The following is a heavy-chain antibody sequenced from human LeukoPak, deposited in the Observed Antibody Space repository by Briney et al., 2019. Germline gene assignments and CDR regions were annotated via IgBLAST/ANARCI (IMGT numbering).Heavy chain of an antibody. J-gene: IGHJ5*02. V-gene: IGHV4-39*01. Sequence: KPSVTLSLTCTVSGGSISSSGYYWGWIRQPPGKGLEWIASIYYSGSTYYNPSLKSRVTISVDTSKNQLSLKLSSLTAADTAVYYCARHEYSGSYYGLSWFDPWGQGTLVTVSS. CDR2: IYYSGST. CDR1: GGSISSSGYY. D-gene: IGHD1-26*01. CDR3: ARHEYSGSYYGLSWFDP.